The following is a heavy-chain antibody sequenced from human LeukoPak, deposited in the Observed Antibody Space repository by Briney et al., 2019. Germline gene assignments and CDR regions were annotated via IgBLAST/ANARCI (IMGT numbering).Heavy chain of an antibody. Sequence: SVKVSCKASGGTFSNYAISWVRQAPGQGLEWMGGIIPISNTANYAQKFQGRVTITADKSTSTAYMKLSSLRSEDTAVYYCARGQYSSGGSCFSPLEDYYYYMDVWGKGTTVTVSS. D-gene: IGHD2-15*01. V-gene: IGHV1-69*06. J-gene: IGHJ6*03. CDR3: ARGQYSSGGSCFSPLEDYYYYMDV. CDR1: GGTFSNYA. CDR2: IIPISNTA.